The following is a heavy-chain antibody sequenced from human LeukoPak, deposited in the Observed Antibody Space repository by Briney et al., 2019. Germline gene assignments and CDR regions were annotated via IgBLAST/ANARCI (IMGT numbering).Heavy chain of an antibody. D-gene: IGHD3-16*01. CDR1: GGSFSGYY. J-gene: IGHJ4*02. CDR2: INHSGST. Sequence: SETLSLTCAVYGGSFSGYYWSWIRQPPGKGLEWIGEINHSGSTNYNPSLKSRVTISVDTSKNQFSLKLSSVTAADTAVYYCARGLASVTRGGHFDYWGQGTLVTVSS. CDR3: ARGLASVTRGGHFDY. V-gene: IGHV4-34*01.